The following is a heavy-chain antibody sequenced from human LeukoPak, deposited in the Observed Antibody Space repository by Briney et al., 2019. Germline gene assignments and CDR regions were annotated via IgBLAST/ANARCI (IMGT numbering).Heavy chain of an antibody. CDR2: ISYDGSNE. V-gene: IGHV3-30*04. CDR1: GLTFNNYA. D-gene: IGHD6-6*01. J-gene: IGHJ4*02. Sequence: GGSLRLSCAVSGLTFNNYAMSWVRQAPGKGLEWVALISYDGSNEYYADPVRGRFTISRDNAKNSLYLQMNSLRAEDTAVYYCAREYSSSSGRSFDYWGQGTLVTVSS. CDR3: AREYSSSSGRSFDY.